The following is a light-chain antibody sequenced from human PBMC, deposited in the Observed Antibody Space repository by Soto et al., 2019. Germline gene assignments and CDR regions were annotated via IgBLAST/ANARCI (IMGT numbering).Light chain of an antibody. CDR3: QQYDTSPRT. CDR2: GAS. CDR1: QSLSSNY. J-gene: IGKJ1*01. Sequence: EMVLTQSPGTLSLSPGERATLSCRASQSLSSNYLAWHQQKTGQATRLLIYGASSRATAIPDRFSGSGSGTDFTLTITRLEPEDFAVYYCQQYDTSPRTFGQGTKVEIK. V-gene: IGKV3-20*01.